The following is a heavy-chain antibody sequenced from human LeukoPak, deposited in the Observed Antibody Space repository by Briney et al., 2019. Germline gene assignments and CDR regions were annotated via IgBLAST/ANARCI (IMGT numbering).Heavy chain of an antibody. V-gene: IGHV4-34*01. CDR1: GGSFSGYY. CDR3: ARVGPWVNPDYYYYYMDV. D-gene: IGHD1-14*01. J-gene: IGHJ6*03. Sequence: SETLSLTCAVYGGSFSGYYWSWIRQPPGKGVEWIGEINHSGSTNYNPSLKSRVTISVDKSKNQFSLKLSSVTAADTAVYYCARVGPWVNPDYYYYYMDVWGKGTTVTVSS. CDR2: INHSGST.